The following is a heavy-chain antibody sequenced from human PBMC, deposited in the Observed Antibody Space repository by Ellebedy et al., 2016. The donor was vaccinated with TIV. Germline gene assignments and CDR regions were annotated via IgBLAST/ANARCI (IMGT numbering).Heavy chain of an antibody. CDR3: AREHIVVVTANAFDI. D-gene: IGHD2-21*02. V-gene: IGHV3-30-3*01. J-gene: IGHJ3*02. CDR2: ISYDGSNK. Sequence: GESLKISCAASGFTFSSYAMHWVRQAPGRGLEWVAIISYDGSNKYYANSVKGRFTISRDNSKNTLYLQMNSLRAEETAVYYCAREHIVVVTANAFDIWGQGTMVTVSS. CDR1: GFTFSSYA.